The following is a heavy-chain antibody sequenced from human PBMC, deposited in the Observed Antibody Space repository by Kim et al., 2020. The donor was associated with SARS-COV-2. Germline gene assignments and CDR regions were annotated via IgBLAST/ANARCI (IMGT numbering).Heavy chain of an antibody. CDR1: GFTFSSYG. J-gene: IGHJ6*02. D-gene: IGHD2-21*01. Sequence: GGSLRLSCAASGFTFSSYGMHWVRQAPGTGLEWVAVIWYDGSNKYYADSVKGRFTISRDNSKNTLYLQMNSLRAEDTAVYYCAREGGIGVVVDYYYGMDVWGQGTTVTVSS. V-gene: IGHV3-33*01. CDR3: AREGGIGVVVDYYYGMDV. CDR2: IWYDGSNK.